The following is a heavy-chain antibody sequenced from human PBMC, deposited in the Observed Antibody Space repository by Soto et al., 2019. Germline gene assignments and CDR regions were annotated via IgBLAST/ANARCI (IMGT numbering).Heavy chain of an antibody. J-gene: IGHJ6*02. V-gene: IGHV3-30*18. CDR3: ENSKDEVCYCYGMDV. CDR1: GLTFSDSG. CDR2: ISFDGSER. Sequence: QVQLVESGGGVVQPGRSLRLSCAASGLTFSDSGMHWVRQAPGKGLEWVAVISFDGSERHYRDSVKGRFSISRDNSRNQLYLQMNGLRGDDSAVYYCENSKDEVCYCYGMDVWGQGTTVTVSS. D-gene: IGHD2-21*02.